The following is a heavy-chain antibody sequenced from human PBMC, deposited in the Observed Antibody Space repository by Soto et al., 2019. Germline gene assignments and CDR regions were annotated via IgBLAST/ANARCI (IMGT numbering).Heavy chain of an antibody. CDR2: ISGSGGSA. J-gene: IGHJ3*02. V-gene: IGHV3-23*01. Sequence: GGSLRLSCAASGFTFSSYAMSWVRQAPGKGLEWVSAISGSGGSAYYADSVKGRFTISRDNSKNTLYLQMNSLRAEDTAVYYCAKETAYDSSGYHYSLGAFDIWGQGTMVTVSS. CDR1: GFTFSSYA. D-gene: IGHD3-22*01. CDR3: AKETAYDSSGYHYSLGAFDI.